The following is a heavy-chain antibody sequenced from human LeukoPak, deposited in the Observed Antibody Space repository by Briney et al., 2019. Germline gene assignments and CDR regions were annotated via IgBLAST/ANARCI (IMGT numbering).Heavy chain of an antibody. V-gene: IGHV3-48*01. Sequence: GGSLRLSCAASGFTVSSNYMNWVRQAPGKGLEWVSYISSSSSTIYYADSVKGRFTISRDNDKKSLYLQMNSLRVEDTAVYYCARDMRDSVLMVYAILGLDVWGKGTTVTISS. CDR3: ARDMRDSVLMVYAILGLDV. CDR1: GFTVSSNY. J-gene: IGHJ6*04. D-gene: IGHD2-8*01. CDR2: ISSSSSTI.